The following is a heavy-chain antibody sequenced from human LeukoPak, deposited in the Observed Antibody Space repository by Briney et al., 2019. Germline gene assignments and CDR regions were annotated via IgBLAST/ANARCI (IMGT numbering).Heavy chain of an antibody. CDR2: IYYSGST. D-gene: IGHD5-18*01. V-gene: IGHV4-39*07. CDR1: GGSISSSSYY. J-gene: IGHJ4*02. Sequence: SETLSLTCTVSGGSISSSSYYWGWIRQPPGKGLEWIGSIYYSGSTYYNPSLKSRVTISVDTSKNQFSLKLSSVTAADTAVYYCARENGYSYGSTYYFDYWGQGTLVTVSS. CDR3: ARENGYSYGSTYYFDY.